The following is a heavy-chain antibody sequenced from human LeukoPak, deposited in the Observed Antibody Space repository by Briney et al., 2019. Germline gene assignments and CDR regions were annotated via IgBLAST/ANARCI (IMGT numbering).Heavy chain of an antibody. Sequence: SETLSLTCAVSGGSISSGGYSWSWIRQPPGKGLEWIGYIYHSGSTYYNPSLKSRVTISVDRSKKQFSLKMSPVTAADTAVYYCARADYQYYFDYWGQGTLVTVSS. J-gene: IGHJ4*02. D-gene: IGHD4-11*01. CDR1: GGSISSGGYS. V-gene: IGHV4-30-2*01. CDR3: ARADYQYYFDY. CDR2: IYHSGST.